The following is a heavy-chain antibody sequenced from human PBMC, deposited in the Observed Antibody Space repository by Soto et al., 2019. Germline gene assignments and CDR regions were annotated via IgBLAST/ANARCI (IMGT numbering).Heavy chain of an antibody. Sequence: ASVKVSCKASGYTFTSYGISWVRQAPGQGLEWMGWISAYNGNTNYAQKLQGRVTMTTDTSTSTAYMELRSLRSDDTAVYYCARALQLTGENPDFDYWGQGTLVTVSS. J-gene: IGHJ4*02. CDR2: ISAYNGNT. CDR1: GYTFTSYG. D-gene: IGHD7-27*01. CDR3: ARALQLTGENPDFDY. V-gene: IGHV1-18*01.